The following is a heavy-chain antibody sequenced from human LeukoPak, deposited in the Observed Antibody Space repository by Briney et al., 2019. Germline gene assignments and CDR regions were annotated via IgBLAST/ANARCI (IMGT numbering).Heavy chain of an antibody. CDR3: ARRLVTAGITDFFDS. D-gene: IGHD2-2*01. CDR2: ISYDGSNK. J-gene: IGHJ4*02. V-gene: IGHV3-30*03. CDR1: GFTFSSYG. Sequence: GGSLRLSCAASGFTFSSYGMHWVRQAPGKGLEWVAVISYDGSNKYYADSVKGRFTISRDNSKNTLYLQMNGLTAEDTALYYCARRLVTAGITDFFDSWGQGTLVSVSS.